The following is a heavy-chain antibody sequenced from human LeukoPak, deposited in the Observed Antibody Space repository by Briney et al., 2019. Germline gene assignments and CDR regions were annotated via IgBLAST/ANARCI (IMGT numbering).Heavy chain of an antibody. CDR2: ISSSSSYI. Sequence: GGSLRLFCAASGFTFSSYSMNWVRQAPGKGLEWVSSISSSSSYIYYADSVKGRFTISRDNAKNSLYLQMNRLIAEDTAVYYCARDLDYGDYAFDYWGQGTLVTVSS. J-gene: IGHJ4*02. CDR3: ARDLDYGDYAFDY. CDR1: GFTFSSYS. V-gene: IGHV3-21*01. D-gene: IGHD4-17*01.